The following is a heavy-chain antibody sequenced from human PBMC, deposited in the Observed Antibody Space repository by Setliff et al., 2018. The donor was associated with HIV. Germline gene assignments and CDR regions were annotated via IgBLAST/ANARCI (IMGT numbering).Heavy chain of an antibody. V-gene: IGHV1-69*13. CDR2: IIPIFGTA. CDR3: ARVGRSVTGP. D-gene: IGHD6-19*01. Sequence: SVKVSCKASADTFSSYAISWVRQAPGQGLEWMGGIIPIFGTANYAQKFQGRVTITADESTNTVYMELSSLRSDDTAVYYCARVGRSVTGPWGQGTLVTVSS. J-gene: IGHJ5*02. CDR1: ADTFSSYA.